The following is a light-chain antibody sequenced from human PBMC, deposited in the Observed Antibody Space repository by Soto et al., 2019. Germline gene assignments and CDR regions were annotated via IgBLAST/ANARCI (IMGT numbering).Light chain of an antibody. CDR2: EGS. V-gene: IGLV2-23*01. CDR1: SSDVGSYKL. CDR3: CSYAGSSTFYV. J-gene: IGLJ1*01. Sequence: QSALTQPASVSGSPGQPITISCTGTSSDVGSYKLVSWYQQHPGKAPKLMIYEGSKRPSGVSNRFSGSKSGNTASLTISGLQAEDEADYYCCSYAGSSTFYVFGTGTKVTVL.